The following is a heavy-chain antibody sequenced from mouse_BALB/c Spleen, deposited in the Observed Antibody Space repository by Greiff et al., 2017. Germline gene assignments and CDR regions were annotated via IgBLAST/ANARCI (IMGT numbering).Heavy chain of an antibody. CDR1: GFTFSSFG. J-gene: IGHJ4*01. D-gene: IGHD1-1*01. V-gene: IGHV5-17*02. CDR2: ISSGSSTI. CDR3: ARGGTVVATRAMDY. Sequence: EVQGVESGGGLVQPGGSRKLSCAASGFTFSSFGMHWVRQAPEKGLEWVAYISSGSSTIYYADTVKGRFTISRDNPKNTLFLQMTSLRSEDTAMYYCARGGTVVATRAMDYWGQGTSVTVSS.